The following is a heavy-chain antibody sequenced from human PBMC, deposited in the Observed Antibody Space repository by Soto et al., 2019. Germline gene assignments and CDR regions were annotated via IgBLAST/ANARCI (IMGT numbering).Heavy chain of an antibody. J-gene: IGHJ4*02. CDR2: IRSRAYGGTT. Sequence: EVQLVESGGGLVQPGGSLRLSCTGSGFTLGAYAMSWVRQAPGKGLEWVGSIRSRAYGGTTEYAASVKGRFTISRDASKSIAYLQMDSLKTEDTAMYFCARYRLAADLSDFDYWGQGTLVTVSS. CDR3: ARYRLAADLSDFDY. CDR1: GFTLGAYA. D-gene: IGHD6-25*01. V-gene: IGHV3-49*04.